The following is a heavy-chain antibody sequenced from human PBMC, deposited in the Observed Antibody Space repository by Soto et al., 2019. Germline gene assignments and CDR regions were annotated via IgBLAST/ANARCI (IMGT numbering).Heavy chain of an antibody. CDR1: GDSVSSNTSA. V-gene: IGHV6-1*01. CDR2: TYFRSKWYN. Sequence: SQTLSLTCAICGDSVSSNTSACNWIRESPSRGLEWLGRTYFRSKWYNDYAVSVKSRIIINPDTSNNQFSLQLNSLTPEDTAAYFCAKGDNLGPKTGYAFDPWGQGIMVTVSS. D-gene: IGHD5-12*01. J-gene: IGHJ5*02. CDR3: AKGDNLGPKTGYAFDP.